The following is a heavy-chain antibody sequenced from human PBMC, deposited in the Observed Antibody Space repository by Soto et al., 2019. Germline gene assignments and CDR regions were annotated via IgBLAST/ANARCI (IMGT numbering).Heavy chain of an antibody. V-gene: IGHV1-2*02. CDR2: INPNSGGT. D-gene: IGHD5-18*01. Sequence: ASVKGSCKASGYTFTGYYMHWVRQAPGQGLEWMGWINPNSGGTNYAQKFQGRVTMTRDTSISTAYMELSRLRSDDTAVYYCARSTAMVKALYYWGQGTLVTVSS. J-gene: IGHJ4*02. CDR1: GYTFTGYY. CDR3: ARSTAMVKALYY.